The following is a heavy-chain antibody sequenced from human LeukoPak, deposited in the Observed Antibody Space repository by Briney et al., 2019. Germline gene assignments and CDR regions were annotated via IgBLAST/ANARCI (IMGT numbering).Heavy chain of an antibody. D-gene: IGHD2-2*01. Sequence: GSLRLSCAASGFTFSSYSMNWVRQAPGKGLEWVSYISSSSSTIYYADSVKGRFTISRDNAKNSLYLQMNSLRAEDTAVYYCARDSVYCSSTSCYLGDYYYYGMDVWGQGTTVTVSS. CDR3: ARDSVYCSSTSCYLGDYYYYGMDV. CDR1: GFTFSSYS. V-gene: IGHV3-48*01. J-gene: IGHJ6*02. CDR2: ISSSSSTI.